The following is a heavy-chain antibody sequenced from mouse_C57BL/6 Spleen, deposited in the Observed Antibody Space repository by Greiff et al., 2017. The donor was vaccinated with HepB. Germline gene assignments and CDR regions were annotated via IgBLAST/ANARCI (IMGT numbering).Heavy chain of an antibody. J-gene: IGHJ2*01. CDR1: GYAFSSYW. Sequence: VKLVESGAELVKPGASVKISCKASGYAFSSYWMNWVKQRPGKGLEWIGQIYPGDGDTNYNGKFKGKATLTADKSSSTAYMQLSSLTSEDSAVYFCARSDYYGVDYWGQGTTLTVSS. D-gene: IGHD1-1*01. CDR2: IYPGDGDT. V-gene: IGHV1-80*01. CDR3: ARSDYYGVDY.